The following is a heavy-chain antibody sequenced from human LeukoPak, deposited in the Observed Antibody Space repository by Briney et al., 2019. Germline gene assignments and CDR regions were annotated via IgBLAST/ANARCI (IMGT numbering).Heavy chain of an antibody. CDR3: ARDGRGLGFYYYYMDV. Sequence: PSETLSLTRTVSGGSISSDNYYWGWIRQPPGKGLEFIGRIYYSGSTYYNPSLKSRVTISVDTSKNQFSLKLSSVTAADTAVYYCARDGRGLGFYYYYMDVWGKGTTVTVSS. J-gene: IGHJ6*03. V-gene: IGHV4-39*07. CDR1: GGSISSDNYY. CDR2: IYYSGST.